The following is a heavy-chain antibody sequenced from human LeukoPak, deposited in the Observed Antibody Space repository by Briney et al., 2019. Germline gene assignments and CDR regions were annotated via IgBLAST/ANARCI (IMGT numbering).Heavy chain of an antibody. D-gene: IGHD3-22*01. CDR1: GFTFSNAW. CDR2: IKSESDGETT. Sequence: GGSLRLSCAASGFTFSNAWMSWVRQAPGKGLEWVGRIKSESDGETTDYAAPVKGRFTISRDDSKNTLYLQMNSLKTEDTAVYYCTTDRHSSGYSFGGLFDYWGQGTLVTVSS. CDR3: TTDRHSSGYSFGGLFDY. J-gene: IGHJ4*02. V-gene: IGHV3-15*01.